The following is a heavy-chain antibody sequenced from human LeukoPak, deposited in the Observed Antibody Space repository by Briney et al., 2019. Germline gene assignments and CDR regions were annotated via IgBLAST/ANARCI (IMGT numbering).Heavy chain of an antibody. CDR3: AKGHYDSSGYYRYYFDY. CDR1: GFTFSSYA. V-gene: IGHV3-23*01. J-gene: IGHJ4*02. Sequence: GGSLRLSCAASGFTFSSYAMSWVRQAPGKGLEWVSAISGSGGSTYYADSMKGRFTISRDNSKNTLYLQMNSLRAEDTAVYYCAKGHYDSSGYYRYYFDYWGQGTLVTVSS. CDR2: ISGSGGST. D-gene: IGHD3-22*01.